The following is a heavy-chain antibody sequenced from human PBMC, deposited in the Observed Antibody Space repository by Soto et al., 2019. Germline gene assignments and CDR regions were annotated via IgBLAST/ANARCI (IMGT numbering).Heavy chain of an antibody. V-gene: IGHV4-59*08. Sequence: PSETLSLTCTVSGGSISSYYWSWIRQPPGKGLEWIGYIYYSGSTNYNPSLKSRVTISVDTSKNQFSLKLSSVTAADTAVYYCARRGYDFWSGDYYYYYMDVWGKGTTVTVSS. CDR3: ARRGYDFWSGDYYYYYMDV. D-gene: IGHD3-3*01. J-gene: IGHJ6*03. CDR2: IYYSGST. CDR1: GGSISSYY.